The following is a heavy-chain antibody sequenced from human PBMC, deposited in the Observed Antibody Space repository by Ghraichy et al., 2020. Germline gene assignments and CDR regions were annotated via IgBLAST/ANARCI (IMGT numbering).Heavy chain of an antibody. Sequence: SQTLSLTCAVYGGSFSGYYWSWIRQPPGKGLEWIGEINHSGSTNYNPSLKSRVTISVDTSKNQFSLKLSSVTAADTAVYYCAGLQWGYYYYYGMDVWGQGTTVTVSS. CDR3: AGLQWGYYYYYGMDV. V-gene: IGHV4-34*01. CDR2: INHSGST. D-gene: IGHD3-16*01. CDR1: GGSFSGYY. J-gene: IGHJ6*02.